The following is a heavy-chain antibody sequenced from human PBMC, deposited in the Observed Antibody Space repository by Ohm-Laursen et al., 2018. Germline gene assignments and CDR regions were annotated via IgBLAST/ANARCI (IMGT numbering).Heavy chain of an antibody. CDR2: IIPIFGTA. D-gene: IGHD6-13*01. Sequence: ASVKVSCNASGGTFSSYAISWVRQAPGQGLEWMGGIIPIFGTANYAQKFQGRVTITADESTSTAYMELSSLRSEDTAVYYCARVISSREYYGMDVWGQGTTVTVSS. CDR3: ARVISSREYYGMDV. J-gene: IGHJ6*02. CDR1: GGTFSSYA. V-gene: IGHV1-69*13.